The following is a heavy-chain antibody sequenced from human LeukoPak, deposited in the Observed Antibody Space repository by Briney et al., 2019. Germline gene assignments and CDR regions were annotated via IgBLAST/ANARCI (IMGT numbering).Heavy chain of an antibody. Sequence: PSQTLSLTCTVSGGSISSGGYFWSWIRQPAGKGLEWIARFFASGGTNYNPSLQRRGTISVDTSKNQFSLKLSSVTAADTAVYYCARGVVPAARNNWFDPWGQGTLVTVSS. CDR2: FFASGGT. CDR3: ARGVVPAARNNWFDP. V-gene: IGHV4-61*02. CDR1: GGSISSGGYF. D-gene: IGHD2-2*01. J-gene: IGHJ5*02.